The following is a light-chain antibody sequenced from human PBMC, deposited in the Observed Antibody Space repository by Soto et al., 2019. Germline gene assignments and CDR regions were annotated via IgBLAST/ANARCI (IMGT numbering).Light chain of an antibody. CDR2: DAS. CDR1: HSINKW. CDR3: QQYETYLKT. V-gene: IGKV1-5*01. J-gene: IGKJ1*01. Sequence: DIQMTQSPSTLSAFVGDRVTITCRASHSINKWLAWYQQKPGKAPKILIYDASSLESGDPSRFSGSGSGTEFTLTISRVQPEDFATYYCQQYETYLKTFGQGTQGGYQ.